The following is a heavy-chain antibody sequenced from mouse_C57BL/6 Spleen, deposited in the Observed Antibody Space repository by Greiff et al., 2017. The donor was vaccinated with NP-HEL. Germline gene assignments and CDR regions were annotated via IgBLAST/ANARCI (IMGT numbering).Heavy chain of an antibody. Sequence: VQLQQSGPGLVQPSQSLSITCTVSGFSLTSYGVHWVRQSPGKGLEWLGVIWSGGSTDYNAAFISRLSISKDNSKSQVFFKMNSLQADDTAIYYCARGTFDYWGQGTTLTVSS. D-gene: IGHD3-3*01. CDR2: IWSGGST. CDR3: ARGTFDY. V-gene: IGHV2-2*01. CDR1: GFSLTSYG. J-gene: IGHJ2*01.